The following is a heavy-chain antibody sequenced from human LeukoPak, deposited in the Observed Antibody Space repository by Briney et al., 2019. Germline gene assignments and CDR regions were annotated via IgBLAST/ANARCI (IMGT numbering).Heavy chain of an antibody. CDR1: GFTFSSYA. CDR3: AKDGFKEGLNWFDP. D-gene: IGHD2-2*03. CDR2: ISGSGGGT. J-gene: IGHJ5*02. Sequence: GGSLRLSCAASGFTFSSYAMSWVRRAPGKGLEWVSAISGSGGGTYYADSVKGRFTISRDNSKNTLYLQMNSLRAEDTAVYYCAKDGFKEGLNWFDPWGQGTLVTVSS. V-gene: IGHV3-23*01.